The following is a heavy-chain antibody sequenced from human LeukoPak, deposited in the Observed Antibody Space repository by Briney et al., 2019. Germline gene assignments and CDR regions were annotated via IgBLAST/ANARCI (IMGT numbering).Heavy chain of an antibody. V-gene: IGHV3-30*02. CDR1: GIIFSSYG. J-gene: IGHJ4*02. CDR2: IRYDGSHK. CDR3: AQKYSSGWYDQGFDY. Sequence: GGSLRLSCTVSGIIFSSYGMHWVRQAPGKGLEWVAFIRYDGSHKYYADSVKGRFTISRDNSKNTLYLQMNSLTAEDTAVCYCAQKYSSGWYDQGFDYWGQGTLVTVSS. D-gene: IGHD6-19*01.